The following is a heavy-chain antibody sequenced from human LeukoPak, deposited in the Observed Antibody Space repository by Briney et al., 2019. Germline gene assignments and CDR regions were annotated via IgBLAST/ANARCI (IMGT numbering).Heavy chain of an antibody. J-gene: IGHJ4*02. CDR3: ARDLVDYYDSSGLDY. V-gene: IGHV3-30*04. CDR1: GFTFSSYA. CDR2: ISYDGSNK. Sequence: GGSLRLSCAASGFTFSSYAMHWVRQAPGKGLEWVAVISYDGSNKYYADSVKGRFTISRDNSKNMLYLQMNSLRAEDTAVYYCARDLVDYYDSSGLDYWGQGTLVTVSS. D-gene: IGHD3-22*01.